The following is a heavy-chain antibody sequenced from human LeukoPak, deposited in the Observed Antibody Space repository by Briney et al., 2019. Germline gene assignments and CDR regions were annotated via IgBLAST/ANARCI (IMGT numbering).Heavy chain of an antibody. V-gene: IGHV3-7*01. D-gene: IGHD2-21*01. CDR1: GFTFSDYW. CDR3: ARDCFAENNY. Sequence: PGGSLRPSCAASGFTFSDYWMTWVRQAPGKGLEWVANIKQDGSETYYVDSVRGRFTISRDNARKSLYLQMNSLRAEDTAVYFCARDCFAENNYWGQGILVTVSS. J-gene: IGHJ4*02. CDR2: IKQDGSET.